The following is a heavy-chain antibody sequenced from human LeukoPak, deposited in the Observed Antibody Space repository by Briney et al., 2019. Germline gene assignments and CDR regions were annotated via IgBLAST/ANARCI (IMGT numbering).Heavy chain of an antibody. Sequence: GGSLRLSCAASAFTFSSYAMSWVRQAPGKGLEWVSTISGSDGSTYYADSVKGRFTVSTDDAKNTLYLQMNSLRAEDTAVYYCAKGGTYNHFDYWGQGTLVTVSS. J-gene: IGHJ4*02. V-gene: IGHV3-23*01. D-gene: IGHD1-1*01. CDR2: ISGSDGST. CDR1: AFTFSSYA. CDR3: AKGGTYNHFDY.